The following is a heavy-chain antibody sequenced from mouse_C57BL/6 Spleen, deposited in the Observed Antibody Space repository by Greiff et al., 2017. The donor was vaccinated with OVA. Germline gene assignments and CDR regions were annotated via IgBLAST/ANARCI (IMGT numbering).Heavy chain of an antibody. CDR3: ANSKGGYYAMDY. J-gene: IGHJ4*01. D-gene: IGHD2-5*01. CDR2: IDPSDSYT. Sequence: QVQLQQSGAELVKPGASVKLSCKASGYTFTSYWMQWVKQRPGQGLEWIGEIDPSDSYTNYNQKFKGKATLTVDTSSSTAYMQLSSLTSEDSAVYYCANSKGGYYAMDYWGQGTSVTVSS. V-gene: IGHV1-50*01. CDR1: GYTFTSYW.